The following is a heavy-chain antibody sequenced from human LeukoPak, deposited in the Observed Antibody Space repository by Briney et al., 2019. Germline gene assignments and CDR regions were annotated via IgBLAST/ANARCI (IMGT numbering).Heavy chain of an antibody. CDR2: IWYDGSNK. Sequence: PGGSLRLSCAASGFTFSSYGMHWVRQAPGKGLEWVAVIWYDGSNKYYADSVKGRFTISRDNSKNTLYLQMNSLRAEDTVVYYCAREAYCSSTSCRNWFDPWGQGTLVTVSS. V-gene: IGHV3-33*01. CDR1: GFTFSSYG. J-gene: IGHJ5*02. CDR3: AREAYCSSTSCRNWFDP. D-gene: IGHD2-2*01.